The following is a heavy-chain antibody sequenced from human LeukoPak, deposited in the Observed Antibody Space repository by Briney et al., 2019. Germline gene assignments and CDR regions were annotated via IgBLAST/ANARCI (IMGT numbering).Heavy chain of an antibody. V-gene: IGHV4-59*08. CDR1: GGSISSYY. CDR3: ARWQQLVDAFDI. Sequence: SETLSLTCTVSGGSISSYYWSWIRQPPGKGLEWIGYIYYSGSTNYNPSLKSRVTISVDTSRNQFSLKLSSVTAADTAVYYCARWQQLVDAFDIWGQGTMVTVSS. CDR2: IYYSGST. J-gene: IGHJ3*02. D-gene: IGHD6-13*01.